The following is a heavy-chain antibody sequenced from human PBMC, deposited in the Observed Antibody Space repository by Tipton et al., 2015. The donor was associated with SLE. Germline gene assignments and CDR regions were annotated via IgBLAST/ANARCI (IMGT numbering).Heavy chain of an antibody. CDR2: IGFTGRTI. V-gene: IGHV3-11*04. D-gene: IGHD7-27*01. CDR1: GFTFTDYY. CDR3: ARDHSGTGEAFDY. J-gene: IGHJ4*02. Sequence: SLRLSCAASGFTFTDYYMSWIRQAPGKGLEWISYIGFTGRTIYYADSVKGRFTISRDNAKNSVFLQMNSLRAEDTAVYFCARDHSGTGEAFDYWGQGALVTVYS.